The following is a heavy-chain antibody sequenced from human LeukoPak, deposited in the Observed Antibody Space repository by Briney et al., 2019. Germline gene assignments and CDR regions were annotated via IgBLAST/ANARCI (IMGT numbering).Heavy chain of an antibody. Sequence: HTGGSLRLSGAASGFTFDDYTMHWVRQAPGKGLEWVSLITWDGGSTYYADSVKGRFTISRDNSKNSLYLQMNSLRTEDTALYYCAKGKNTGSYLSHVDYWGQGTLVTVSS. J-gene: IGHJ4*02. CDR3: AKGKNTGSYLSHVDY. V-gene: IGHV3-43*01. CDR2: ITWDGGST. CDR1: GFTFDDYT. D-gene: IGHD3-10*01.